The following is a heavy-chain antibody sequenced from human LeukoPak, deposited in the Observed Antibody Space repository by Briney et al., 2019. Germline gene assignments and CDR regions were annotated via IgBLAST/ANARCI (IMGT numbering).Heavy chain of an antibody. J-gene: IGHJ5*02. CDR2: ISSSSSYK. D-gene: IGHD1-26*01. CDR3: ATGQNGGGANWFDP. V-gene: IGHV3-21*01. Sequence: PGGSLRLSCTASGFTFSDAWMSWVRQAPGKGLEWVSSISSSSSYKYYADSVKGRFTISRDNAKNSLYLQMNSLRADDTAVYYCATGQNGGGANWFDPWGQGTLVTVSS. CDR1: GFTFSDAW.